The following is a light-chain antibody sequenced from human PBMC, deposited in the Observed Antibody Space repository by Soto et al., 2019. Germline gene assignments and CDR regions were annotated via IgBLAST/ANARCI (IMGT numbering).Light chain of an antibody. CDR1: SSDIGGSNY. CDR3: SSYTSSNTLVV. J-gene: IGLJ2*01. CDR2: EVS. Sequence: QSALTQPASVSGSPGQSITISCTGTSSDIGGSNYVSWYQQHPGKAPKLMIYEVSDRPSGVSTRFSGSKSGNTASLTISGLQAEDEADYYCSSYTSSNTLVVFGGGTKLTV. V-gene: IGLV2-14*01.